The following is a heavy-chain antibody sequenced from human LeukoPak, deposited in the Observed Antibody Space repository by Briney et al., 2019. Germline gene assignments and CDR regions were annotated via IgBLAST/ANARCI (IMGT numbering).Heavy chain of an antibody. CDR2: IHSSGST. D-gene: IGHD3-10*01. J-gene: IGHJ4*02. V-gene: IGHV4-59*01. Sequence: SETLSLTCTVSGGSIISYYWSWIRQPPGQGLEWIAFIHSSGSTGYSPSLKSRVTISVDTSKNHFSLKVTSLTPADTGVYYCAREANYYGSGSYFEGTFDYWGQGSLVTVSS. CDR1: GGSIISYY. CDR3: AREANYYGSGSYFEGTFDY.